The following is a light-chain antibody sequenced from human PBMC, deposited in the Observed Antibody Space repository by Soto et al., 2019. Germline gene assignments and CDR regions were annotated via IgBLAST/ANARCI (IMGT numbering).Light chain of an antibody. CDR1: TSNIGNNY. V-gene: IGLV1-51*01. CDR2: DNN. CDR3: GTWDSSLSAGVV. J-gene: IGLJ1*01. Sequence: QSVLTQPPSVSAAPGQKVTISCSGSTSNIGNNYVSWYQQLPGTAPKLLIYDNNKRPSGIPDRFSGSKSGTSATLRITGLQTGDEADYYCGTWDSSLSAGVVFGTGTKLTVL.